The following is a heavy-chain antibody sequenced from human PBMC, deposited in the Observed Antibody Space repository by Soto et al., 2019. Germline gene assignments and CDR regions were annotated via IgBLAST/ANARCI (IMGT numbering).Heavy chain of an antibody. V-gene: IGHV3-23*01. Sequence: EVHVLESGGGLVQPGGSLRLSCAASEFTFSSYAMTWVRQAPGKGLEWVSSLSGSGDSTYYADSVKGRFTISRDNFRNALYLQMNSLSAEDTAVYYCAKGNVPTAISSLDSWGQGPLVTVSS. CDR1: EFTFSSYA. J-gene: IGHJ4*02. CDR2: LSGSGDST. D-gene: IGHD2-2*02. CDR3: AKGNVPTAISSLDS.